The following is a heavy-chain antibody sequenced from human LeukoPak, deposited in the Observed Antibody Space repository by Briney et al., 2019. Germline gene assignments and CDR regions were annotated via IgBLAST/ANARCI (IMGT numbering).Heavy chain of an antibody. CDR1: GGSISSYY. D-gene: IGHD3-22*01. J-gene: IGHJ4*02. Sequence: PSETLSLTCTVSGGSISSYYWSWIRQPPGKGLEWTGYIYYSGSTNYNPSLKSRVTISVDTSKNQFSLKLSSVTAADTAVYYCARDPLYYDSSGYVGGGWGPPKYYFDYWGQGTLVTVSS. CDR2: IYYSGST. V-gene: IGHV4-59*01. CDR3: ARDPLYYDSSGYVGGGWGPPKYYFDY.